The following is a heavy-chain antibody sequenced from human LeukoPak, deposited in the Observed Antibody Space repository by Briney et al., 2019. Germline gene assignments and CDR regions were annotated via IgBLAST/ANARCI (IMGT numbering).Heavy chain of an antibody. D-gene: IGHD2-2*01. V-gene: IGHV4-59*08. CDR3: ARLVVVQAATDASYYYYLHV. CDR2: IYYSGST. CDR1: GGSISSYY. Sequence: SETLSLTCTDPGGSISSYYSSWIRQPPGKGLEWIGYIYYSGSTNYNPSLKSRVTISVDTSKNQFSLKLSSVTAADTAVYYCARLVVVQAATDASYYYYLHVWGKGTTVTVSS. J-gene: IGHJ6*03.